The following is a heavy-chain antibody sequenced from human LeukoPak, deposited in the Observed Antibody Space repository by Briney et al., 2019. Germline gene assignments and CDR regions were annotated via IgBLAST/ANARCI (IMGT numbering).Heavy chain of an antibody. Sequence: GGSLRLSCAVSGLTFSSHSMNWVRQAPGKGLEWLSHISSSSSTIYYADSVKGRFTISRDNSKNTLYLQMNSLRAEDTAVYYCAREWHSSGWAGFDYWGQGTLVTVSS. D-gene: IGHD6-19*01. CDR1: GLTFSSHS. J-gene: IGHJ4*02. CDR3: AREWHSSGWAGFDY. CDR2: ISSSSSTI. V-gene: IGHV3-48*01.